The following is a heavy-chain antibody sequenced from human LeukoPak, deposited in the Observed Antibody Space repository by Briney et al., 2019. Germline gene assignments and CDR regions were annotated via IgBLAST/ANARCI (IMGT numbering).Heavy chain of an antibody. CDR3: ASPDGYNSLPEY. CDR1: GGSISSSSYY. V-gene: IGHV4-39*01. CDR2: IYYSGST. D-gene: IGHD5-12*01. J-gene: IGHJ4*02. Sequence: SETLSLTCTVSGGSISSSSYYWGWIRQPPGKGLEWIGSIYYSGSTYYNPSLKSRVTISVDTSKNQFSLKLSSVTAADTAVYYCASPDGYNSLPEYWGQGTLVTVSS.